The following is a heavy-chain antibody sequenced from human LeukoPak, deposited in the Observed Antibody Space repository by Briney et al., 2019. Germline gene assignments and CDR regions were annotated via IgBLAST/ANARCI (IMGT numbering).Heavy chain of an antibody. CDR1: GFTLSSYE. V-gene: IGHV3-20*04. D-gene: IGHD4-23*01. J-gene: IGHJ4*02. CDR2: INWNGGRT. Sequence: GGSLRLSCTVSGFTLSSYEMTWIRQAPGKGLEWVSGINWNGGRTGYADSVKGRFTISRDNAKNSLYLQMNSLRAEDTALYYCARGRGATVVIPFDYWGQGTLVTVSS. CDR3: ARGRGATVVIPFDY.